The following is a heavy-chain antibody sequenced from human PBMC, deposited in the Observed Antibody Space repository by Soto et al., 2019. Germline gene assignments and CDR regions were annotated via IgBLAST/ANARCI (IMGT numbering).Heavy chain of an antibody. V-gene: IGHV4-59*01. CDR3: ARKTGSNWFDP. CDR1: GDSIKAYY. Sequence: ASETLSLTCTVSGDSIKAYYWSWIRQPPGKGLEWIGYIYYTGSTNYNPSLQSRVTISVDTSKNQFSLKLNSVTAADTAVYYCARKTGSNWFDPWGQGTLVTVSS. CDR2: IYYTGST. D-gene: IGHD3-9*01. J-gene: IGHJ5*02.